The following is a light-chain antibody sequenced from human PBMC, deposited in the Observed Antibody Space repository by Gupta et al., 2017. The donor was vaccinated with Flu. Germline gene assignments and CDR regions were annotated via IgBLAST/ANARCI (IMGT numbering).Light chain of an antibody. CDR1: QGFSSY. V-gene: IGKV3-15*01. Sequence: EIVMTQSPATLSLSPGERATLSCRASQGFSSYLAWYQQKPGQAPRLLIYAASTRATGMPARFSGSGSGTEFTLTISSLQSEDFAIYYCQQDNNFPYTFGQGTQLEIK. CDR2: AAS. J-gene: IGKJ2*01. CDR3: QQDNNFPYT.